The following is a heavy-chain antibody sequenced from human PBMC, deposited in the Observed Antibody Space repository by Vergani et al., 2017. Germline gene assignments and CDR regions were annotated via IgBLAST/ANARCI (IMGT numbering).Heavy chain of an antibody. CDR1: GFTFSSYS. Sequence: EVQLVESGGGLVKPGGSLRLSCAASGFTFSSYSMYWVRQAPGKGLEWVSSISSSSSYIYYADSGKGRFTISRDNSKNTLYLQMNSLRAEDTAVYYCAIFGSSSGDYWGQGTLVTVSS. J-gene: IGHJ4*02. V-gene: IGHV3-21*04. CDR2: ISSSSSYI. CDR3: AIFGSSSGDY. D-gene: IGHD6-13*01.